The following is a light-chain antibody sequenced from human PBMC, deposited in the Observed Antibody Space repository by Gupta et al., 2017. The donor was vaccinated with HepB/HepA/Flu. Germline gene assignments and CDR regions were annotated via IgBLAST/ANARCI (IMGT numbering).Light chain of an antibody. CDR1: QTISSNY. CDR3: QQYCSRPWT. V-gene: IGKV3-20*01. CDR2: GAS. J-gene: IGKJ1*01. Sequence: IVLTQSPGTLSLSPGERATLSCRASQTISSNYLAWYQRKPGQAPRLLIKGASSRATGIPDRFSGSGSGTDFTLTISSLEPEDFAVYYCQQYCSRPWTFGQGTKVEIK.